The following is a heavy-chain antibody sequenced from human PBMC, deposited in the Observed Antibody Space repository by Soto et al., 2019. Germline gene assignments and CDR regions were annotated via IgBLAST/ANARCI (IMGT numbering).Heavy chain of an antibody. V-gene: IGHV1-69*01. CDR3: ARGLYCGGGCYSHFDS. D-gene: IGHD2-21*02. J-gene: IGHJ4*02. CDR1: GGTFSNYP. CDR2: IIPIFGTT. Sequence: VQLVQSGAEVKKPGSSVKVSCKASGGTFSNYPFIWVRQAPGQGLDWMVGIIPIFGTTDYGQRFQGRVTITADEATNTAYMELSRLRSDDTAVYYCARGLYCGGGCYSHFDSWGQGTLVTVSS.